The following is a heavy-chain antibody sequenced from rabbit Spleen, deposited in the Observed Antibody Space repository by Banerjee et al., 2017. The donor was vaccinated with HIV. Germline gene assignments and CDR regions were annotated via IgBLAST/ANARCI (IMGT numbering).Heavy chain of an antibody. CDR2: IAGSSSGFT. D-gene: IGHD4-1*01. J-gene: IGHJ3*01. CDR3: ARCSNAWGEGSL. Sequence: QEQLVESGGGLVQPGGSLKLSCKASGFDFSRYYMSWVRQAPGKGLEWISCIAGSSSGFTYSATWAKGRFTCSKTSSTTVTLQMTSLTGADTATYFCARCSNAWGEGSLWGQGTLVTVS. V-gene: IGHV1S45*01. CDR1: GFDFSRYYM.